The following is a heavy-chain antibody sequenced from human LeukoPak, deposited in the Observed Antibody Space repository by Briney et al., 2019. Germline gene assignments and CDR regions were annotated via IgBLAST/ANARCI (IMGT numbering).Heavy chain of an antibody. CDR1: GGTFSSYA. CDR3: ARDAIAAVYDAFDI. Sequence: ASVKVSCKASGGTFSSYAISWVRQAPGQGLEWMGRIIPIFGTANYAQKFQGRVTITTDESTSTAYMELSSLRSEGTAVYYCARDAIAAVYDAFDIWGQGTMVTVSS. V-gene: IGHV1-69*05. J-gene: IGHJ3*02. D-gene: IGHD6-13*01. CDR2: IIPIFGTA.